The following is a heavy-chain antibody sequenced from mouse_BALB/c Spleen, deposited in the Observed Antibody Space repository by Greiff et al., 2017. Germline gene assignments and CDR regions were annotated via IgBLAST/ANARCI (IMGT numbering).Heavy chain of an antibody. CDR3: ARGGFPYYFDY. Sequence: EVKLEESGPGLVKPSQSLSLTCTVTGYSITSDYAWNWIRQFPGNKLEWMGYISYSGSTSYNPSPKSRISITRDTSKNQFFLQLNSVTTEDTATYYCARGGFPYYFDYWGQGTTLTVSS. J-gene: IGHJ2*01. CDR2: ISYSGST. V-gene: IGHV3-2*02. CDR1: GYSITSDYA.